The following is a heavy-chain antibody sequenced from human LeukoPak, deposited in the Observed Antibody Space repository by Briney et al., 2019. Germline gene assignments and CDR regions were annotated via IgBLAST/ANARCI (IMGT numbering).Heavy chain of an antibody. V-gene: IGHV4-34*01. J-gene: IGHJ4*02. CDR2: INYSGST. CDR1: GETFSGYY. D-gene: IGHD2-15*01. CDR3: GRGACSGNDCTVFDF. Sequence: SETLSLTCAVYGETFSGYYWSWIRQPPGKGLEWIGEINYSGSTNYNPSLKSRATISVDTSKNQFSLKLNSVTAADTAVYYWGRGACSGNDCTVFDFWGRGTLVTVSS.